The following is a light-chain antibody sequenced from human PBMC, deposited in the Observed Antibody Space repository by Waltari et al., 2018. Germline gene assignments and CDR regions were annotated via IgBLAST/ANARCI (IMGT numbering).Light chain of an antibody. J-gene: IGKJ1*01. Sequence: DIVMTQSPATLSVSPGERATLSCRASQSIGSNLAWYQHKPGRAPRFLIYGASTRATGIPVRFSGSGSGTEFSLTISSLHSADFAVYFCQQYNNWPETFGQGTKVEIK. CDR1: QSIGSN. V-gene: IGKV3-15*01. CDR3: QQYNNWPET. CDR2: GAS.